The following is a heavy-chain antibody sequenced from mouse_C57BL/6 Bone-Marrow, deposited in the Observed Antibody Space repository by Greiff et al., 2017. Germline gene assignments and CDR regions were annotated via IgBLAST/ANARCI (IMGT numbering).Heavy chain of an antibody. CDR3: ALYDGYRAY. J-gene: IGHJ3*01. CDR1: GYTFTSYW. CDR2: IYPGSGST. D-gene: IGHD2-3*01. Sequence: VKLMESGAELVKPGASVKMSCKASGYTFTSYWITWVKQRPGQGLEWIGDIYPGSGSTNYNEKFKSKATLTVDTSSSTAYMQLSSLTSEDSAVYYCALYDGYRAYWGQGTLVTVSA. V-gene: IGHV1-55*01.